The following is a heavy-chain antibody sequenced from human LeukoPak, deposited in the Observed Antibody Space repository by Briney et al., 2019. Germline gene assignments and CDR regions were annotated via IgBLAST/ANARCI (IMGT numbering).Heavy chain of an antibody. V-gene: IGHV1-8*01. Sequence: ASVKVSCKASGYTFTSYDINWVRQATGQGLEWMGWMYPNSGNTGYAQKFQGRVTMTRNTSISTAYMELSSLRSEDTAVYYCARGAKRRNWFDPWGQGTLVTVSS. CDR1: GYTFTSYD. CDR2: MYPNSGNT. J-gene: IGHJ5*02. CDR3: ARGAKRRNWFDP.